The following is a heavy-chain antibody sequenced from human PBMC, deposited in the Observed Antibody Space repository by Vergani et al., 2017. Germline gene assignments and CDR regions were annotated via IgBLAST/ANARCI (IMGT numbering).Heavy chain of an antibody. Sequence: EVDLVESGGGLAQPGGSLRLSCEASGITFWKFGMHWVRQGPGKGLEWVSGISWNSGAVDYADSVRGRFTISRDNAKNSLFLEMNSLKTEDTAVYYCTTGFPGSSWSTYWGQGTLVTVSS. CDR1: GITFWKFG. CDR2: ISWNSGAV. CDR3: TTGFPGSSWSTY. J-gene: IGHJ4*01. V-gene: IGHV3-9*01. D-gene: IGHD6-13*01.